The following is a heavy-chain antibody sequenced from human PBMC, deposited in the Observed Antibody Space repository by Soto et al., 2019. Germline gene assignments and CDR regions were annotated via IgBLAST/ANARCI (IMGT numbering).Heavy chain of an antibody. CDR1: GFTFSSYG. Sequence: GGSLRLSCAASGFTFSSYGMHWVRQAPGKGLEWVAVISYDGSNKYYADSVKGRFTISRDNSKNTLYLQMNSLRAEDTAVYYCAKGTTGWFDAFDIWGQGTMVTVSS. J-gene: IGHJ3*02. CDR3: AKGTTGWFDAFDI. CDR2: ISYDGSNK. V-gene: IGHV3-30*18. D-gene: IGHD2-15*01.